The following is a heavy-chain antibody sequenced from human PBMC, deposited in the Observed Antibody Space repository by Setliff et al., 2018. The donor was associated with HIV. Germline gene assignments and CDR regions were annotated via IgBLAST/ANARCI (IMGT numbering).Heavy chain of an antibody. CDR3: ARARYSSGYYGWSY. V-gene: IGHV3-49*04. J-gene: IGHJ4*02. CDR2: IRGKAYGETA. CDR1: GFTFGDYA. D-gene: IGHD6-19*01. Sequence: GGSLRLSCTASGFTFGDYAVSWVRQAPGKGLEWVGFIRGKAYGETADFAASLKGRFTISRDDSKSIAYLQMNSLKTEDTAVYYCARARYSSGYYGWSYWGQGTLVTVSS.